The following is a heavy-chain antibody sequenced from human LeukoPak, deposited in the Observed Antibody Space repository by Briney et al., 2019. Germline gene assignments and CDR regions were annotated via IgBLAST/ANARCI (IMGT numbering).Heavy chain of an antibody. CDR2: INTNTGNP. J-gene: IGHJ4*02. Sequence: ASVKVSCKASGYTFTRYAMNWVRQAPGQGLEWMGWINTNTGNPTYAQGFTGRFVFSLDTSVSTAYLQISSLKAEDTAVYYCAREGYYYDSSGYYYLVASDYWGQGTLVTVSS. D-gene: IGHD3-22*01. CDR3: AREGYYYDSSGYYYLVASDY. CDR1: GYTFTRYA. V-gene: IGHV7-4-1*02.